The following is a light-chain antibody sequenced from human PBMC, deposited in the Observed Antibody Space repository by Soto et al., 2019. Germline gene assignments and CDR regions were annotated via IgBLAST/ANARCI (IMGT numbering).Light chain of an antibody. Sequence: DIQMTQSPSSLSASVGDRVTITCRASQSISSYLNWYQQKPGQAPRLLIYAASTRDTGIPDRFNGSGSGTDFALTINRLEPEDFAVYYCQQYDGAPLTFGPGTKVDVK. CDR3: QQYDGAPLT. J-gene: IGKJ3*01. CDR1: QSISSY. CDR2: AAS. V-gene: IGKV1-39*01.